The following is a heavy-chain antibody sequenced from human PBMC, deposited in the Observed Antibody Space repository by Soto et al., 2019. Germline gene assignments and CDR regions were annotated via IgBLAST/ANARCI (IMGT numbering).Heavy chain of an antibody. CDR1: GFTFDDYA. Sequence: GGSLRLSCAASGFTFDDYAMHWVRQAPGKGLEWVSGISWNSGSIGYADSVKGRFTISRDNAKNSLYLQMNSLRAEDTALYYCAKDIVSGTISYGMDVWGQGTTVTVSS. V-gene: IGHV3-9*01. D-gene: IGHD1-7*01. J-gene: IGHJ6*02. CDR2: ISWNSGSI. CDR3: AKDIVSGTISYGMDV.